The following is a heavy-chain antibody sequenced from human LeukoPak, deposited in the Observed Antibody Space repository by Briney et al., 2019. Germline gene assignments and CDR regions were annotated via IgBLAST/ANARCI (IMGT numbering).Heavy chain of an antibody. D-gene: IGHD6-13*01. V-gene: IGHV4-39*01. CDR2: IYYSGST. CDR1: GGSISSSSYY. J-gene: IGHJ4*02. CDR3: ARRGTWSSSWYSYYFDY. Sequence: SSETLSLTCTVSGGSISSSSYYWGWIRQPPGKGLEWIGSIYYSGSTCYNPSLKSRVTISVDASKNQFSLKLSSVTAADTAVYYCARRGTWSSSWYSYYFDYWGQGTLVTVSS.